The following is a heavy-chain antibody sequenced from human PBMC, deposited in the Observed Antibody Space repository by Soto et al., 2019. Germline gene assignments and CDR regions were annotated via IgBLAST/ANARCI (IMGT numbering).Heavy chain of an antibody. J-gene: IGHJ3*01. CDR1: GVSVTSDNW. V-gene: IGHV4-4*02. CDR3: TKNGWYSTDV. D-gene: IGHD2-15*01. CDR2: IFRGQSS. Sequence: RLQESGPGLVKPSGTLSLACTVSGVSVTSDNWWSWVRQSPGKGLEWIGEIFRGQSSNYNPSLQSRTTISVDKSKNQFSLTLTSVTAADTAIYYCTKNGWYSTDVWGPGTMVTVSS.